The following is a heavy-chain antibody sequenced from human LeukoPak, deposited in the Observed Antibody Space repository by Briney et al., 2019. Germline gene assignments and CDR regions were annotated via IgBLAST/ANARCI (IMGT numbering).Heavy chain of an antibody. CDR2: IIPILGIA. D-gene: IGHD7-27*01. V-gene: IGHV1-69*04. J-gene: IGHJ4*02. CDR1: GCTFSSYA. CDR3: ARNTGILGLDY. Sequence: SVKVSCKASGCTFSSYALSWVRQAPGQGREWMGRIIPILGIANYAQKLQGRVTITADKSTSTAYMELSSLRSEDTAVYYCARNTGILGLDYWGQGNLVTVSS.